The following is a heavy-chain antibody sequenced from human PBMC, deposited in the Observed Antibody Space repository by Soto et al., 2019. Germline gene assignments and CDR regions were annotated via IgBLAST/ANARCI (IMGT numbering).Heavy chain of an antibody. J-gene: IGHJ6*02. CDR2: IRSKAYGVTT. V-gene: IGHV3-49*03. D-gene: IGHD2-15*01. Sequence: GGSLRLSCTTSGFTFSDCAISWFRQAPGKGLEWVGVIRSKAYGVTTDYAASVKGRFAISRADSKSTAYLQMNTVTTEDTAVYFCAKYTYTSRYCFFGMHXWGHGTTVTVS. CDR1: GFTFSDCA. CDR3: AKYTYTSRYCFFGMHX.